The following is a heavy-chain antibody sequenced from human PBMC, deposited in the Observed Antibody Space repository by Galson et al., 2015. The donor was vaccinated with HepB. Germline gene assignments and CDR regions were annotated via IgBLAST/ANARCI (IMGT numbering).Heavy chain of an antibody. V-gene: IGHV3-48*01. D-gene: IGHD4-17*01. Sequence: SLRLSCAASGFTFSSYSMNWVRQAPGKGLEWVSYISSSSSTIYYADSVKGRFTISRDNAKNTLYLQMNSLRAEDTAVYYCARDGDYGAKPEYYFDYWGQGTLVTVSS. CDR1: GFTFSSYS. J-gene: IGHJ4*02. CDR3: ARDGDYGAKPEYYFDY. CDR2: ISSSSSTI.